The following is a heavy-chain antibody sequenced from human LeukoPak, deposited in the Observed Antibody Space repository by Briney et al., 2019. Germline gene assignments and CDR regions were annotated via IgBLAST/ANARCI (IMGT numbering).Heavy chain of an antibody. J-gene: IGHJ6*03. Sequence: MSSETLSLPCAVYGGSFSGYYWSWTRQPPGRGLEWIGEINHIGHNTYNTPLKSRLIMSEDTSKNHFSLKLNSVTAADTAVYYCARTPGPQWELLGSDYYYYMDVWGKGTTVTISS. CDR2: INHIGHN. V-gene: IGHV4-34*10. D-gene: IGHD1-26*01. CDR1: GGSFSGYY. CDR3: ARTPGPQWELLGSDYYYYMDV.